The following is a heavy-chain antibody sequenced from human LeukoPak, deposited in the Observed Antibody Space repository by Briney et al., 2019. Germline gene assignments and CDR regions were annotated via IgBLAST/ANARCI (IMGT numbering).Heavy chain of an antibody. Sequence: ASVKVSCKASGGTFISYAISWVRQAPGQGLEWTGGIIPIFGTANYAQKFQGRVTMTRNTSISTAYMELSSLRSEDTAVYYCARVYCSSTSCHRIYYYYGMDVWGQGTTVTVSS. J-gene: IGHJ6*02. CDR1: GGTFISYA. V-gene: IGHV1-69*05. CDR3: ARVYCSSTSCHRIYYYYGMDV. D-gene: IGHD2-2*01. CDR2: IIPIFGTA.